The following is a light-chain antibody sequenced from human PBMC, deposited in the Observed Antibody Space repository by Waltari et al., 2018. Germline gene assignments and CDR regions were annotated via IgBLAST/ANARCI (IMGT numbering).Light chain of an antibody. J-gene: IGLJ3*02. V-gene: IGLV10-54*04. Sequence: QAGLTQPPPVSKALGQTATLPCSGNADSVGHHGAIWLQQYPGHPPKPLAHRSTKRPSGVSERFSASRSGDTASLNIDGLQTDDEADYHCAAWDSRLSAWLFGGGTKLTVL. CDR2: RST. CDR3: AAWDSRLSAWL. CDR1: ADSVGHHG.